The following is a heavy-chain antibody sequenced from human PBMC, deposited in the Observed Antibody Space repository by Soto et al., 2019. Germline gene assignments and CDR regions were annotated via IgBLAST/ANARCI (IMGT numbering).Heavy chain of an antibody. CDR2: INEDGSAK. CDR1: GGTFSTLG. CDR3: RQRHYFHY. Sequence: GGPLRVSWATSGGTFSTLGMTWVRQAPGKGLEWVANINEDGSAKKYADSVKGRFTISRDNAKNSLYLEMNSLRVEDTAIYYCRQRHYFHYWGQGTLVTVS. J-gene: IGHJ4*02. V-gene: IGHV3-7*01.